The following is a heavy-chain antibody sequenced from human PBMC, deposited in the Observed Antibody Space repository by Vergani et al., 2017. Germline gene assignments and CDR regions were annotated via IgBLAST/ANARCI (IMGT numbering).Heavy chain of an antibody. Sequence: QVQLQESGPGVVKPSQTLSLTCTVSGVSINDSDSYWTWIRQSPGKGLEWIGYIYHSGSPFYNPSLKSRFTISIDTSRNRLSLRLPSVTAADTAVYFCARDRDLSTIDYWGQGTLVTVSS. J-gene: IGHJ4*02. D-gene: IGHD3-16*02. CDR1: GVSINDSDSY. CDR2: IYHSGSP. V-gene: IGHV4-30-4*08. CDR3: ARDRDLSTIDY.